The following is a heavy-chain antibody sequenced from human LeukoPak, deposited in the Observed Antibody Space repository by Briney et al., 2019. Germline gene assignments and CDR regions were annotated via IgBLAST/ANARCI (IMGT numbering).Heavy chain of an antibody. CDR2: INPSGGST. CDR3: ARWVVVPAATPEHYYMDV. CDR1: GYTFTSYY. Sequence: ASVKVSCKASGYTFTSYYMHWVRQAPGQGLEWMGIINPSGGSTSYAQKFQGRVTMTRDVSTSTVYMELSSLRSEDTAVYYCARWVVVPAATPEHYYMDVWGKGTTVTVSS. D-gene: IGHD2-2*01. V-gene: IGHV1-46*01. J-gene: IGHJ6*03.